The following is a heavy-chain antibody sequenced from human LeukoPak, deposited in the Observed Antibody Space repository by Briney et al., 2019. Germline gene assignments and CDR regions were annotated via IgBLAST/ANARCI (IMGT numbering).Heavy chain of an antibody. CDR3: ARSDGSNYFDY. J-gene: IGHJ4*02. D-gene: IGHD5-24*01. Sequence: GESLKISCKASGYSFTRYWIGWVRQMPGKGLEWMGIIYPGDSDTRDSPSFQGQVTISADKSITTAYLQWSSLKASDTAMYYCARSDGSNYFDYWGQGTLVTVSS. CDR1: GYSFTRYW. CDR2: IYPGDSDT. V-gene: IGHV5-51*01.